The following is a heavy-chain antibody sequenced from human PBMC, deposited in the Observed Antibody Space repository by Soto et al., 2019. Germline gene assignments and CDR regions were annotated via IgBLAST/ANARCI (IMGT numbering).Heavy chain of an antibody. Sequence: PSETLSLTCTVSGCSISSGGYYWSWIRQHPGKGLEWIGYIYYSGSTYYNPSLKSRVTISVDTSKNQFSLKLSSVTAADTAVYYCARDHSNQQFDYWGQGTLVTVSS. CDR3: ARDHSNQQFDY. J-gene: IGHJ4*02. V-gene: IGHV4-31*02. D-gene: IGHD4-4*01. CDR2: IYYSGST. CDR1: GCSISSGGYY.